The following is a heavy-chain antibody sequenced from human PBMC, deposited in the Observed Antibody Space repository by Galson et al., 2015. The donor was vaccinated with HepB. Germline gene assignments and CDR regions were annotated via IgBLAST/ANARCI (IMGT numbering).Heavy chain of an antibody. CDR1: GGSISSSSYY. Sequence: TLSLTCTVSGGSISSSSYYWGWIRQPPGKGLEWIGSIYYSGSTYYNPSLKSRVTISVDTSKNQFSLKLSSVTAADTAVYYCARVREQWLVGASYYFDYWGQGTLVTVSS. V-gene: IGHV4-39*01. D-gene: IGHD6-19*01. J-gene: IGHJ4*02. CDR3: ARVREQWLVGASYYFDY. CDR2: IYYSGST.